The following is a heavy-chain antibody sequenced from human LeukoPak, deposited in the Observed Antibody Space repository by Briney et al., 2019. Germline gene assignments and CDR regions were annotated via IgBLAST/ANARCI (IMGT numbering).Heavy chain of an antibody. V-gene: IGHV7-4-1*02. J-gene: IGHJ5*02. Sequence: ASVKVSCKASGYTFTSYAMNWVRQAPGQGLEWMGWINTNTGNPTYAQGFTGRFVFSLDTSVSTAYLQISSLKAEDTAAYYCARAARWGFSRYNWFDPRGQGTLVTVSS. CDR3: ARAARWGFSRYNWFDP. CDR2: INTNTGNP. D-gene: IGHD5-18*01. CDR1: GYTFTSYA.